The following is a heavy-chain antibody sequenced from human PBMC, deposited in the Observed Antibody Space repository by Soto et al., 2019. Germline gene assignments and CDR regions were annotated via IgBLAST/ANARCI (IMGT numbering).Heavy chain of an antibody. Sequence: QVPLVQSGAEVKKPGASVKVSCKASGYTFTSYAMHWVRQAPGQRLEWMGWINAGNGNTKYSQKFQGRVTITRDTSASTAYMELSSLRSEDTAVYYCASETYDFWSGYYYYYGMDVWGQGTTVTVSS. CDR2: INAGNGNT. CDR3: ASETYDFWSGYYYYYGMDV. V-gene: IGHV1-3*01. CDR1: GYTFTSYA. D-gene: IGHD3-3*01. J-gene: IGHJ6*02.